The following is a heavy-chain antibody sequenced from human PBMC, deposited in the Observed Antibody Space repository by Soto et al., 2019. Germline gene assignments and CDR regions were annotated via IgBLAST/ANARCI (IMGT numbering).Heavy chain of an antibody. CDR1: GFTFSSYV. V-gene: IGHV3-23*01. J-gene: IGHJ3*02. CDR2: ISGSGGGT. Sequence: EVQLLESGGGLVQPGGSLRLSCAASGFTFSSYVMSWVRQAPGKGLEWVSAISGSGGGTYYADSVKGRFTISRDNSENTLYLQMKSLRAEDTAVYYCAKCMTTVTTFPFDIWGQGTMVTVSS. CDR3: AKCMTTVTTFPFDI. D-gene: IGHD4-17*01.